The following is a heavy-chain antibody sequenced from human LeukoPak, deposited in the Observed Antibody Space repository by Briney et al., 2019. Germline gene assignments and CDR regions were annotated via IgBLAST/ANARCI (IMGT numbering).Heavy chain of an antibody. J-gene: IGHJ4*02. CDR2: IYYSGST. D-gene: IGHD3-22*01. CDR1: GGSISSNSYY. Sequence: PSETLSLTCTVSGGSISSNSYYWGWIRQPPGKGLEWIGSIYYSGSTYYNPSLKNRLTISVDTSKNQFSLKLISVTAADTAVYYCALSYDSSGYYYWGQGTLVTVSS. V-gene: IGHV4-39*01. CDR3: ALSYDSSGYYY.